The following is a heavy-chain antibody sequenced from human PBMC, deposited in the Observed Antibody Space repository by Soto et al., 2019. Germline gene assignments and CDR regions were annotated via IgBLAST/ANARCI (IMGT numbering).Heavy chain of an antibody. CDR1: GFTFSSYA. V-gene: IGHV3-23*01. CDR3: AKGSLSHPQGWFDT. J-gene: IGHJ5*02. Sequence: EVQLLESGGGLVQPGESLRLSCAASGFTFSSYAMTWVRQAPGKGLEWVSSISGSGDYTYFADSVKGRFNISRDNYMATLYLQMRSLRVEDTAIYYCAKGSLSHPQGWFDTWGQGTLVTVSS. CDR2: ISGSGDYT. D-gene: IGHD3-3*02.